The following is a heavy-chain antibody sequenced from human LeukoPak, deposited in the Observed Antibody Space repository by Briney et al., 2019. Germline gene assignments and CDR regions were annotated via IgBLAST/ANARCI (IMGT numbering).Heavy chain of an antibody. Sequence: SGGSLRLSCAASGFTFSSYAMSWVRQAPGKGLEWVSGISGRGGSTYYADSVKGRFTISRDSAKKSLYLQMNSLRAEDTAVYYCARDQAFSYYYYFMDVWGKGTTVTVSS. D-gene: IGHD3-3*01. CDR1: GFTFSSYA. CDR2: ISGRGGST. J-gene: IGHJ6*03. V-gene: IGHV3-23*01. CDR3: ARDQAFSYYYYFMDV.